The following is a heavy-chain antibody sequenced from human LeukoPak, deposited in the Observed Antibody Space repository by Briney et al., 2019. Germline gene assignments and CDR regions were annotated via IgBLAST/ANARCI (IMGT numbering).Heavy chain of an antibody. CDR2: ISSSSSYI. J-gene: IGHJ5*02. CDR3: AKAGFSSSWSKPDNWFDP. Sequence: GGSLRLSCAASGFTFSSYSMNWVRQAPGKGLEWVSFISSSSSYIYYADSVKGRFTISRDNSKNTLYLQMNSLRAEDTAVYFCAKAGFSSSWSKPDNWFDPWGQGTLVTVSS. CDR1: GFTFSSYS. D-gene: IGHD6-13*01. V-gene: IGHV3-21*04.